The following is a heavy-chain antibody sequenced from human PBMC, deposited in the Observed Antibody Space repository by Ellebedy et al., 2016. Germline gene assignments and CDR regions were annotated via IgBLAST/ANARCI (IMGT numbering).Heavy chain of an antibody. J-gene: IGHJ6*02. V-gene: IGHV1-18*01. CDR1: GGTFSSYA. CDR3: ARGVYGSGSQAPKVPLYYYYGMDV. Sequence: ASVKVSXXASGGTFSSYAISWVRQAPGQGLEWMGWISAYNGNTNYAQKLQGRVTMTTDTSTSTAYMELRSLRSDDTAVYYCARGVYGSGSQAPKVPLYYYYGMDVWGQGTTVTVSS. D-gene: IGHD3-10*01. CDR2: ISAYNGNT.